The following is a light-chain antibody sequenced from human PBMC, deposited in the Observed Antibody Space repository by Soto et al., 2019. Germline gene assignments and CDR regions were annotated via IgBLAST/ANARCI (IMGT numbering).Light chain of an antibody. Sequence: EIVLTQSPGTLSLSPGEGATLSCRASQSVRSNLAWYYQKPGQAPRLLIYGASTGATGIPARFSGSGSGTEFTLTISSLQSEDFAVYYCQQYNNWPRTFGQGTKVDIK. CDR1: QSVRSN. V-gene: IGKV3-15*01. J-gene: IGKJ1*01. CDR3: QQYNNWPRT. CDR2: GAS.